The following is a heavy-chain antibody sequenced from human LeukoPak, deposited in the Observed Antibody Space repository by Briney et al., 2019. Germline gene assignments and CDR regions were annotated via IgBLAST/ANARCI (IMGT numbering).Heavy chain of an antibody. D-gene: IGHD1-7*01. J-gene: IGHJ5*02. CDR3: AKDNWNYRRFDP. Sequence: SETLSLTCAVYGGSFSGYYWSWIRQPPGKGLEWIGEINHSGSTNYNPSLKSRVTISVDTSKNQFSLKLSSVTAADTAVYYCAKDNWNYRRFDPRGQGTLVTVSS. CDR1: GGSFSGYY. V-gene: IGHV4-34*01. CDR2: INHSGST.